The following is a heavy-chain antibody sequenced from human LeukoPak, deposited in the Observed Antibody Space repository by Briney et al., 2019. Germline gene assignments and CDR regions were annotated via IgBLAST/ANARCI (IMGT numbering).Heavy chain of an antibody. CDR1: GGSISSYY. D-gene: IGHD3-10*01. Sequence: SETLSLTCTVSGGSISSYYWSWIRQPPGKGLEWIGYISYSGSSNYNPSLKSRVSISVDKSKNQFSLKLSSVTAADTAVYYCARDIQYSGYYYGSGSYYWVYYYYYMDVWGKGTTVTVSS. V-gene: IGHV4-59*12. J-gene: IGHJ6*03. CDR3: ARDIQYSGYYYGSGSYYWVYYYYYMDV. CDR2: ISYSGSS.